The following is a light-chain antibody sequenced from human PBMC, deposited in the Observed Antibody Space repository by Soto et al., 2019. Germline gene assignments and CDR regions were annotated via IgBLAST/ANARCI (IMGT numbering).Light chain of an antibody. CDR1: QSVSSSY. J-gene: IGKJ5*01. Sequence: EIVLTQSPGTLSLSPGERVTLSCRASQSVSSSYLAWYQQKPGQAPRLLIYGASSRATGTPDRFSGSGSGTDFTPNISRLEPQYFAVYYWQQYGSSLPITLGQGTRLENK. CDR3: QQYGSSLPIT. V-gene: IGKV3-20*01. CDR2: GAS.